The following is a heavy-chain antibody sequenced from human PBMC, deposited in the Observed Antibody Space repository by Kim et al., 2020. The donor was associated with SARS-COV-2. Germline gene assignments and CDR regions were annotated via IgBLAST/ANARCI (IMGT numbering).Heavy chain of an antibody. Sequence: GGSLRLSCAASGFTFSDHYMDWVRQAPGKGLEWVGRTRNKANSYTTEYAASVKGRFTISRDDSKNSLYLQMNSLKTEDTAVYYCARDGRSYNPGDWYFDLWGRGTLVTVSS. J-gene: IGHJ2*01. CDR2: TRNKANSYTT. D-gene: IGHD1-26*01. CDR1: GFTFSDHY. V-gene: IGHV3-72*01. CDR3: ARDGRSYNPGDWYFDL.